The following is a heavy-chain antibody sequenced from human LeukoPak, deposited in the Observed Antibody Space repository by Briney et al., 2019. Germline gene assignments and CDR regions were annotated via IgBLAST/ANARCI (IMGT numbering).Heavy chain of an antibody. Sequence: SENLSLTCTVSGASIRRTSYYWGWIRQPPGKGLEWIGTIYNSGSAYYNPSLKSRVTISVDTSKNQFSLKVSSVTAADTAVYYCASGSEYFFDYWGPGITVTLSS. J-gene: IGHJ4*02. CDR1: GASIRRTSYY. CDR3: ASGSEYFFDY. V-gene: IGHV4-39*01. CDR2: IYNSGSA.